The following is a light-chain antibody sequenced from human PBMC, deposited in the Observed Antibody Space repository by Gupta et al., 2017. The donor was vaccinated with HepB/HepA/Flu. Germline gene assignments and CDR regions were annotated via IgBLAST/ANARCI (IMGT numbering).Light chain of an antibody. CDR3: QQLNSSPIT. CDR2: AAS. CDR1: QGISSY. V-gene: IGKV1-9*01. Sequence: DIQLTQSPSFLSASVGDRVTITCRASQGISSYLAWYQQKPGKAPKLLIYAASTVQSGVPSRFSGSGSGTEFTLTISSRQPEDFATYYCQQLNSSPITFGRGTKVDIK. J-gene: IGKJ4*01.